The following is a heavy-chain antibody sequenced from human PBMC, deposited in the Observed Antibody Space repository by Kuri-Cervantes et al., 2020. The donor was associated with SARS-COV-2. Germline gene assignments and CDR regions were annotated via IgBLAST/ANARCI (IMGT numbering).Heavy chain of an antibody. Sequence: PFTGSGGSISSSSYYWGWIRQPPGKGLEWIGEINHSGSTNYNPSLKSRVTISVDTSKNQFSLKLSSVTAADTAVYYCARDPGYTYGYDYWGQGILVTVSS. CDR1: GGSISSSSYY. CDR3: ARDPGYTYGYDY. V-gene: IGHV4-39*07. CDR2: INHSGST. D-gene: IGHD5-18*01. J-gene: IGHJ4*02.